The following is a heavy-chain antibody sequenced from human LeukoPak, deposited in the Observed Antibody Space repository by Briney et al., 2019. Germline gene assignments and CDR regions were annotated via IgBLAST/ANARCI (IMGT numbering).Heavy chain of an antibody. J-gene: IGHJ4*02. CDR3: ARDAGRSGCAH. D-gene: IGHD3-3*01. V-gene: IGHV3-53*01. CDR1: GFSVSSNY. CDR2: ISGDDDRT. Sequence: GGSLRLSCAASGFSVSSNYMTWVRQAPGKGLEWVSVISGDDDRTHYADSVKGRFTTSRDNSKNTLYLQMNSLRDDDTAIYFCARDAGRSGCAHWGPGTLVIVSS.